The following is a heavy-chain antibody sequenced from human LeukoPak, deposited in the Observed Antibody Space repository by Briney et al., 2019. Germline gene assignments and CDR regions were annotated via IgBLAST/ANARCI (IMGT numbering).Heavy chain of an antibody. CDR1: GGSISSYY. V-gene: IGHV4-4*07. D-gene: IGHD2-15*01. CDR2: IYTSGGT. Sequence: SETLSLTCTVSGGSISSYYWSWIRQPAGKGLEWIGRIYTSGGTNYNPSLKSRVTMSVDTSKNQFSLKLSSVTAADTAVYYCARTSYHCSGGSCFHYYCDYSGQGTLVTVSS. J-gene: IGHJ4*02. CDR3: ARTSYHCSGGSCFHYYCDY.